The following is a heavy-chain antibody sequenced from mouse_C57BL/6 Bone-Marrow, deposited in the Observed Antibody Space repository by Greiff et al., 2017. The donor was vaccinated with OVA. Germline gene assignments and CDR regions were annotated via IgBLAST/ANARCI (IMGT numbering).Heavy chain of an antibody. V-gene: IGHV7-3*01. CDR2: IRNKPNGSTT. CDR1: GFTFPNYY. Sequence: EVKLVESGGGLVQPGDSLSLSCAASGFTFPNYYMSWVRQPPGKALEWLAFIRNKPNGSTTEYSANVKGRFTISTNNSQSIPYIQMNALRAEDSATYYWASYKGRVAVDYFDYWGQGTALTVSS. D-gene: IGHD1-1*01. CDR3: ASYKGRVAVDYFDY. J-gene: IGHJ2*01.